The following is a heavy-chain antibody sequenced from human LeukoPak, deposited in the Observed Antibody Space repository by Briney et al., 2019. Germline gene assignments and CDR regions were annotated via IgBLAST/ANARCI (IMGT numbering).Heavy chain of an antibody. D-gene: IGHD2-2*01. V-gene: IGHV3-11*05. CDR3: ARAVTSYCSSTSCYAGNWFDP. CDR1: GFTFSDYY. J-gene: IGHJ5*02. CDR2: ISSSSSYT. Sequence: GGSLRLSCAASGFTFSDYYMSWIRQAPGKGLEWVSYISSSSSYTNYADSVKGRFTISRDNAKNSLYLQMNSLRAEDTAVYYCARAVTSYCSSTSCYAGNWFDPWGQGTLVTVSS.